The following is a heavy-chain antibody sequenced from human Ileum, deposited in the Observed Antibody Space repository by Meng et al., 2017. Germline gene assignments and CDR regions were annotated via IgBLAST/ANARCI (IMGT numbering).Heavy chain of an antibody. Sequence: ASVKVSCKVSGHPLSELSMHWVRQAPGKGLEWMGGFDPEDGETIYAQKFQGRVTMAEDTSTDTAYMELISLKSEDTALYYCAKMDVRVGATTGSYYYYGMDVWGQGTTVTVSS. J-gene: IGHJ6*02. D-gene: IGHD1-26*01. CDR1: GHPLSELS. V-gene: IGHV1-24*01. CDR3: AKMDVRVGATTGSYYYYGMDV. CDR2: FDPEDGET.